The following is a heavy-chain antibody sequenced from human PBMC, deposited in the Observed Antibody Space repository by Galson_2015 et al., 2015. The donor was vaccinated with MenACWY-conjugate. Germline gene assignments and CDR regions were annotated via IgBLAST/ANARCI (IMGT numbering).Heavy chain of an antibody. CDR1: GFTFSTYA. J-gene: IGHJ4*02. CDR2: ISGSAYNT. D-gene: IGHD6-19*01. CDR3: AKIDGGRLVLIAPVEIDF. V-gene: IGHV3-23*01. Sequence: SLRLSCAASGFTFSTYAMSWVRQAPGKGLEWVSAISGSAYNTYYADSVKGRFTISRDNSKNTVFLQMNSLRADDTAVYYCAKIDGGRLVLIAPVEIDFWGQGTLVTVSS.